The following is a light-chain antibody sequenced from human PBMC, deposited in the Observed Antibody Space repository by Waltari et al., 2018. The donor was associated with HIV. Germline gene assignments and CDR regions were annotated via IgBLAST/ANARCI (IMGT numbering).Light chain of an antibody. J-gene: IGLJ3*02. V-gene: IGLV1-44*01. CDR1: RSNIGSNT. CDR2: SNS. Sequence: QSVLTQPPSASGTPGQRVTISCSGSRSNIGSNTVSWYQQLPGTAPKLVIYSNSPRPSGGPDRFAGSKSGTSASLAISGLQSVDGADYYCAAGDDGLNGWVFGGGTKLTVV. CDR3: AAGDDGLNGWV.